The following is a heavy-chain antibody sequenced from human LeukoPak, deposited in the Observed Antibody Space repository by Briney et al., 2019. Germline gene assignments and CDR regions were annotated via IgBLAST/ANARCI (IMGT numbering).Heavy chain of an antibody. CDR1: GYTFTSYD. CDR3: ARGPPNWGYDY. V-gene: IGHV1-8*01. Sequence: GASVKVSCKASGYTFTSYDFNWVRQATGQRPEWVGWTSPNSGDTGYAQKFQDRVTMTRNTSISTAYMELSSLRSDDTAVYYCARGPPNWGYDYWGPGTLVTVSS. CDR2: TSPNSGDT. D-gene: IGHD7-27*01. J-gene: IGHJ4*02.